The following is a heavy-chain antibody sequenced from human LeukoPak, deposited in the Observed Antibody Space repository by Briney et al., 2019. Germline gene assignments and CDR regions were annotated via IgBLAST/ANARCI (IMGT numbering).Heavy chain of an antibody. CDR3: AREDGYGFDY. Sequence: PGGSLRLSCAASGFTFRIYAMNWVRQAPGKGLEWVANIKQDGSEKYYVDSVKGRFTISRDNAKNSLYLQMNSLRAEDTAVYYCAREDGYGFDYWGQGTLVTVSS. D-gene: IGHD5-18*01. V-gene: IGHV3-7*01. CDR1: GFTFRIYA. CDR2: IKQDGSEK. J-gene: IGHJ4*02.